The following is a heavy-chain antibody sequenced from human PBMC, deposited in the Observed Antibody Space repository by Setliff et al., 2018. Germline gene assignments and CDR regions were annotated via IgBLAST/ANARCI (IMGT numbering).Heavy chain of an antibody. CDR1: GGSISSRSYY. CDR2: IYYSGNT. Sequence: SETLSLTCTVSGGSISSRSYYWGWNRQPPGKGLEWIGSIYYSGNTYYNPSLESRLSMSADMSKNQLSLRLRSVIAADTAVYYCARIPSVRNIASRAFDIWGQGTMVTVSS. D-gene: IGHD2-15*01. J-gene: IGHJ3*02. CDR3: ARIPSVRNIASRAFDI. V-gene: IGHV4-39*07.